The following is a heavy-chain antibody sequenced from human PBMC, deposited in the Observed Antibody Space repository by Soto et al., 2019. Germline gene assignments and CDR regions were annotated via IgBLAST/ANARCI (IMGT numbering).Heavy chain of an antibody. V-gene: IGHV4-59*01. Sequence: ETLSLTCTVSGGSISSYYWSWIRQPPGKGLEWIGYIYYSGSTNYNPSLKSRVTISVDTSKNQFSLKLSSVTAADTAVYYCARVGHYDFWSGYPTGMDVWGQGTTVTVSS. CDR3: ARVGHYDFWSGYPTGMDV. CDR2: IYYSGST. CDR1: GGSISSYY. D-gene: IGHD3-3*01. J-gene: IGHJ6*02.